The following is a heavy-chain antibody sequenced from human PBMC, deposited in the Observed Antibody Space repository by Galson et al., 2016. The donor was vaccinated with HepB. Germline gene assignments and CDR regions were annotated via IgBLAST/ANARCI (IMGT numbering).Heavy chain of an antibody. CDR1: GYTFPSYG. D-gene: IGHD1-1*01. Sequence: SVKVSCKASGYTFPSYGISWVRQAPGQGLEWMGWISAYNGNTNYAQNLQGRVTITADESTSTVYMELTSLRSEDTAVYSCARGSLERRTFDYWGQGTLVTVSS. CDR3: ARGSLERRTFDY. CDR2: ISAYNGNT. J-gene: IGHJ4*02. V-gene: IGHV1-18*01.